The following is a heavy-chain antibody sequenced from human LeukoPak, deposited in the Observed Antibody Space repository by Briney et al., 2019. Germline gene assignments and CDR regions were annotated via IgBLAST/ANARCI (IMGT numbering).Heavy chain of an antibody. D-gene: IGHD3-10*01. CDR1: GGSISSYY. CDR3: ASRMGGSGPRSYWYFDL. CDR2: IYYSGST. Sequence: PSETLSLTCTVSGGSISSYYWSWIRQPPGKGLEWIGYIYYSGSTNYNPSLKSRVTISVDTSKNQFSLKLSSVTAADTAVYYCASRMGGSGPRSYWYFDLWGRGTLVTVSS. V-gene: IGHV4-59*01. J-gene: IGHJ2*01.